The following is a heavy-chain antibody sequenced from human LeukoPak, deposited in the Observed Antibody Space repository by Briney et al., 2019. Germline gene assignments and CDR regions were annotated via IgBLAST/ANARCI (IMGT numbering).Heavy chain of an antibody. CDR2: IYYSGST. CDR1: GYSISSGYY. D-gene: IGHD6-13*01. V-gene: IGHV4-38-2*02. CDR3: ARVSPGYSSSWYKGYYYYMDV. Sequence: SETLSLTCTVSGYSISSGYYWGWIRQPPGKGLEWIGYIYYSGSTNYNPSLKSRVTISVDTSKNQFSLKLSSVTAADTAVYYCARVSPGYSSSWYKGYYYYMDVWGKGTTVTISS. J-gene: IGHJ6*03.